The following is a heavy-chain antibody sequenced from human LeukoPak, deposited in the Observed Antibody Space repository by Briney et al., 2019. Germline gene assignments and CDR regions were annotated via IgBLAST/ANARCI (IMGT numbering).Heavy chain of an antibody. CDR2: INAGNGNT. CDR1: GYTFTSYA. V-gene: IGHV1-3*01. J-gene: IGHJ4*02. CDR3: AADVDYDSSGYPTDFDY. D-gene: IGHD3-22*01. Sequence: ASVKVSCKASGYTFTSYAMHWVRQAPGQRLEWMGWINAGNGNTKYSQKFQGRVTITRDTSASTAYMELSSLRSEDTAVYYCAADVDYDSSGYPTDFDYWGQGTLVTVSS.